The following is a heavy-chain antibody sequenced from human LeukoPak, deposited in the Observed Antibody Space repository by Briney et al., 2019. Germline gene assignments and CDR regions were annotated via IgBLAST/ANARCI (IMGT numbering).Heavy chain of an antibody. Sequence: PAGGSLRLSCAASGFIFRNYWMHWVRQAPGKGLVWVARINQNGITTTYTDSVKGRFTISRDNAENTLYLQMNSLRAEDTAVYYCARDFAGDRDYWGQGTLVTVSS. V-gene: IGHV3-74*01. CDR3: ARDFAGDRDY. CDR2: INQNGITT. CDR1: GFIFRNYW. D-gene: IGHD4-17*01. J-gene: IGHJ4*02.